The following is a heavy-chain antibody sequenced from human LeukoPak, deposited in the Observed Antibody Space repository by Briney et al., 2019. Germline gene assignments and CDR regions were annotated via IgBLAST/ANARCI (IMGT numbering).Heavy chain of an antibody. Sequence: PSETLSLTCAVSGGSISSSYWIWIRQPPGKGLEWLGYIYYSGSSNYNPSLKSRVTISVDTSKNQFSLKLSSVTAADTAVYYCAGAPPLITLVRGARSLKFKLFDSWGQGTLVTVSS. CDR2: IYYSGSS. CDR3: AGAPPLITLVRGARSLKFKLFDS. D-gene: IGHD3-10*01. V-gene: IGHV4-59*01. J-gene: IGHJ4*02. CDR1: GGSISSSY.